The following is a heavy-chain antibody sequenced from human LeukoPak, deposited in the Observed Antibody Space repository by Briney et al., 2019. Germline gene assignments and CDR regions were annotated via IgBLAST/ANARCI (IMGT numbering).Heavy chain of an antibody. J-gene: IGHJ4*02. Sequence: GGSLRLSCAASGFIFSDYYLTWIRQAPGKGLECVGYISSSGSAIYYGDSVKGRFTISRANAKDSLYLQMDSLRAEDTAVYYCETDLTGTTYDYWGQGRLVTVP. V-gene: IGHV3-11*04. D-gene: IGHD1-7*01. CDR2: ISSSGSAI. CDR1: GFIFSDYY. CDR3: ETDLTGTTYDY.